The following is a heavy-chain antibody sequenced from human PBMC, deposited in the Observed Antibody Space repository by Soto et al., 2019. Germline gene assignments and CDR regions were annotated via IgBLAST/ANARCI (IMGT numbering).Heavy chain of an antibody. CDR1: GFMFSCCA. Sequence: EVQLLDSGGGLVQPGGSLRLSCAASGFMFSCCAMSWVRQAPGKGLEWVSTIHGDGDYSHYTDSVEGRFTISRDNSRNTLYLQMDRLRADDTATYYCAKNRGAGDYTNWSFAVWGRGTLVAVSS. V-gene: IGHV3-23*01. CDR3: AKNRGAGDYTNWSFAV. J-gene: IGHJ2*01. CDR2: IHGDGDYS. D-gene: IGHD2-2*02.